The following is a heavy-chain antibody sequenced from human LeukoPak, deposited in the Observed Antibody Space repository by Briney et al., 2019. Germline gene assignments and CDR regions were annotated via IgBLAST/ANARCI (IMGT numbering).Heavy chain of an antibody. Sequence: QTGGSLRLSCAASGFTFSSYWMSWVRQAPGKGLEWVSAIIGSVHSTYYADSVKGRFTISRDNSKNTLYLQMNSLRAEDTAVYYCAKHSYDSSGYYSIDYWGQGTLVTVFS. J-gene: IGHJ4*02. CDR2: IIGSVHST. D-gene: IGHD3-22*01. CDR3: AKHSYDSSGYYSIDY. CDR1: GFTFSSYW. V-gene: IGHV3-23*01.